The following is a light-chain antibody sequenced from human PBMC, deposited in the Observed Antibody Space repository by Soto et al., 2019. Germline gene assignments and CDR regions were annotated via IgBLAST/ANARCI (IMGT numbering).Light chain of an antibody. CDR2: GAS. CDR1: QTVGSN. CDR3: RQYNNWPPVT. Sequence: EIVMTQSPVTLSVSPGERATLSCRASQTVGSNLAWYQQKPGQPPRLLIYGASSRVTGIPARFSGSGSGTEFTLTISSLQSEDFAVYFCRQYNNWPPVTFGGGTKVDI. J-gene: IGKJ4*01. V-gene: IGKV3-15*01.